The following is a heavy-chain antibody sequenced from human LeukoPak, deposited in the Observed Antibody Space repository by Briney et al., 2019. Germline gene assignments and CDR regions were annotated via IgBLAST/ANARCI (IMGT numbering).Heavy chain of an antibody. CDR1: GFTFSSYA. J-gene: IGHJ4*02. CDR2: ISWNSGSI. CDR3: AKARVVGATRWYYFDY. V-gene: IGHV3-9*01. Sequence: PGGSLRLSCAASGFTFSSYAMHWVRQAPGKGLEWVSGISWNSGSIGYADSVKGRFTISRDNAKNSLYLQMNSLRAEDTALYYCAKARVVGATRWYYFDYWGQVTLVTVSS. D-gene: IGHD1-26*01.